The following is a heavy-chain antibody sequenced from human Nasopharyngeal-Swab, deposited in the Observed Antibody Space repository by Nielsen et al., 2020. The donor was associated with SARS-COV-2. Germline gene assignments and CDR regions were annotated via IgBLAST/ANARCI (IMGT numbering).Heavy chain of an antibody. V-gene: IGHV3-23*01. Sequence: GGSLRLSCAASGFTFSTYDMSWVRQAPGKGLEWVSGISGSDYTTYYADSVKGRFTISRDNSKNTVNLQMNSLRVEDTAIYYCAKDRDSGDDSDDYYHYYGMDVWGQGTTVTVFS. J-gene: IGHJ6*02. CDR1: GFTFSTYD. CDR2: ISGSDYTT. CDR3: AKDRDSGDDSDDYYHYYGMDV. D-gene: IGHD5-12*01.